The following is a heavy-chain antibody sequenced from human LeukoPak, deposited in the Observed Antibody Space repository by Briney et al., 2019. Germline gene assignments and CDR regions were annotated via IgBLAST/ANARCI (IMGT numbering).Heavy chain of an antibody. J-gene: IGHJ4*02. D-gene: IGHD3-22*01. Sequence: GGSLRLSCAASGFTFISYTMSWVRQAPGKGLEWVSAISGSGATTYYADSAKGRFTISRDHSKNTLVLQLNRLRAEDTATYYCAKEASDGSGYDLDYWGQGTLVIVSS. V-gene: IGHV3-23*01. CDR1: GFTFISYT. CDR2: ISGSGATT. CDR3: AKEASDGSGYDLDY.